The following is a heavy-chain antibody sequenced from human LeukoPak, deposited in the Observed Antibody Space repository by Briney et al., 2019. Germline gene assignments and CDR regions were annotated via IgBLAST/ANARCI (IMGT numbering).Heavy chain of an antibody. CDR1: GYSFTSYW. Sequence: GESLKISCKGSGYSFTSYWIGWVRQMPGKGLEWMGIIYPGDSDTRYSPSFQGQVTISADKSISTAYLQWSSLKASDTAMYYCARVGGQWLVVHAFDIWGQGTMVTVSS. D-gene: IGHD6-19*01. J-gene: IGHJ3*02. V-gene: IGHV5-51*01. CDR3: ARVGGQWLVVHAFDI. CDR2: IYPGDSDT.